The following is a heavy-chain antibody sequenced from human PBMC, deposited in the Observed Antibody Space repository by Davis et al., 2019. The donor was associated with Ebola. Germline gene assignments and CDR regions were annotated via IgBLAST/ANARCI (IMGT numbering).Heavy chain of an antibody. CDR3: AKMTTVTTFGGMDV. J-gene: IGHJ6*02. Sequence: GESLKISCAASGFIFSNYAMSWVRQAPGKGLEWVSSISSSSSYIYYADSVKGRFTISRDNAKNTLYLQMNSLSEDTAVYYCAKMTTVTTFGGMDVWGQGTTVTVSS. D-gene: IGHD4-17*01. CDR2: ISSSSSYI. CDR1: GFIFSNYA. V-gene: IGHV3-21*04.